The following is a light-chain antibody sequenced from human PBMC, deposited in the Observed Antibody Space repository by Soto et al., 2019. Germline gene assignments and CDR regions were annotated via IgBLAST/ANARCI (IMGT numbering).Light chain of an antibody. CDR1: QSISSY. Sequence: QNTQTPSSPSPPPRVRVSITWLASQSISSYLNWYQQKPGKAPKLLIYATSSLQSGVPSRFSGSGSGTDFTLTISSLQPEDFATYYCQQSYSTPWTFGQGTKVDIK. J-gene: IGKJ1*01. CDR3: QQSYSTPWT. CDR2: ATS. V-gene: IGKV1-39*01.